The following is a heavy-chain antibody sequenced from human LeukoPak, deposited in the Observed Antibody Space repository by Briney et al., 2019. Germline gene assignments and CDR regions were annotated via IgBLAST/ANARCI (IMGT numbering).Heavy chain of an antibody. CDR3: ARDLGCSSTSCPEDYYYYGMDV. CDR1: GGSISSGGYY. CDR2: IYYSGST. V-gene: IGHV4-31*03. Sequence: SQTLSLTCTVSGGSISSGGYYWSWIRQHPGKGLEWIGYIYYSGSTYYNPSLKSRVTISVDTSKNQFSLKLSSMTAADTAVYYCARDLGCSSTSCPEDYYYYGMDVWGKGTTVTVSS. J-gene: IGHJ6*04. D-gene: IGHD2-2*01.